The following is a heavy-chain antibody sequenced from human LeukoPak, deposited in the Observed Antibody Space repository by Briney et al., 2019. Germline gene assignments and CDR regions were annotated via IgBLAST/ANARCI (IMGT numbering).Heavy chain of an antibody. V-gene: IGHV4-61*01. D-gene: IGHD5-18*01. Sequence: PSETLSLTCTVSGGSVSSGSYYWSWIRQPPGKGLEWIGYIYYSGCTNYNPSLKSRVTISVDTSKNQFSLKLSSVTAADTAVYYCARDTAMAFDYWGQGTLVTVSS. J-gene: IGHJ4*02. CDR2: IYYSGCT. CDR1: GGSVSSGSYY. CDR3: ARDTAMAFDY.